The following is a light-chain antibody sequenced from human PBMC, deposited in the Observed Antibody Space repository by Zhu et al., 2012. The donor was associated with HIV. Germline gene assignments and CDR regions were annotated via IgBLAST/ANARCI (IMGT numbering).Light chain of an antibody. Sequence: EIVLTQSPGTLSLSPGESATLSCRASESVSSSFLAWYQQKPGQAPRLLIHGTSTRAIGIPDRLSGSGSGTDFSLTITSLEPEDFAVYYCHQYGSSPLTFGGGTKVDIK. V-gene: IGKV3-20*01. CDR2: GTS. CDR3: HQYGSSPLT. J-gene: IGKJ4*01. CDR1: ESVSSSF.